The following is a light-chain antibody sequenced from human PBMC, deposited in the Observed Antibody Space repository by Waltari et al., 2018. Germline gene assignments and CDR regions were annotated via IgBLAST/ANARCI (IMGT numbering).Light chain of an antibody. CDR2: YGS. J-gene: IGLJ2*01. Sequence: SYVLTQPPSVSVAPGKTARLTCGGNNIGSKNVHWYQQKPGQAPVLVIYYGSDWPSGIPERFSGSNSGNTATLTISRVEAGDEADYYCQVWDSSSDRFGGGTKLTVL. V-gene: IGLV3-21*04. CDR3: QVWDSSSDR. CDR1: NIGSKN.